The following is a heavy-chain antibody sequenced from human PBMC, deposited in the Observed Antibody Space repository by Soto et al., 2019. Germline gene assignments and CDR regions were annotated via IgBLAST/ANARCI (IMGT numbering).Heavy chain of an antibody. V-gene: IGHV1-69*08. CDR2: IIPILGIA. CDR1: GGTFSSYT. D-gene: IGHD4-17*01. CDR3: AREPDGGYYYYGMDV. J-gene: IGHJ6*02. Sequence: QVQLVQSGAEVKKPGSSVKVSCKASGGTFSSYTISWVRQAPGQGLEWMGRIIPILGIANYAQKFQGRVTITADKSTSTADMELSSLRSEDTAVYYCAREPDGGYYYYGMDVWGQGTTVTVSS.